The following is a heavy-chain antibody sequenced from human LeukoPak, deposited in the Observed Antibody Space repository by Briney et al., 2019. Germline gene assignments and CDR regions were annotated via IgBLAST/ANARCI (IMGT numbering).Heavy chain of an antibody. D-gene: IGHD6-13*01. J-gene: IGHJ4*02. CDR3: ARETAAAGRGGFDY. CDR2: INHRGNT. CDR1: GASFGDYY. V-gene: IGHV4-34*01. Sequence: SETLSLTCAVYGASFGDYYWSWIRQSPGKGLEWIGEINHRGNTIYNPSLKSRVTISLDTSENHFSLKLTSVTAADTAVYYCARETAAAGRGGFDYWGQGTLVTVSS.